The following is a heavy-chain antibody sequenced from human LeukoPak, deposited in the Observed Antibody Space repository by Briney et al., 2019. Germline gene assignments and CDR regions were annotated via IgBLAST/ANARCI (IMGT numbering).Heavy chain of an antibody. CDR2: IYTSGST. Sequence: PSETLSLTCTVSGASIGSYYWSWIRQPAGKGLEWIGRIYTSGSTNYNPSLKSRVTMSVDTSKNHFSLNLSSVTAADTAVYYCARDTLSLVGVDAFDIWGQGTMVTVSS. D-gene: IGHD1-26*01. CDR3: ARDTLSLVGVDAFDI. J-gene: IGHJ3*02. V-gene: IGHV4-4*07. CDR1: GASIGSYY.